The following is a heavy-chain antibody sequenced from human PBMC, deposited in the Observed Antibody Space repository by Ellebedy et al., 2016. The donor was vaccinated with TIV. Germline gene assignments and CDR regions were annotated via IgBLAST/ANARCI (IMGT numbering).Heavy chain of an antibody. J-gene: IGHJ6*02. CDR2: IYYSGST. V-gene: IGHV4-59*01. CDR3: ARDARDYGMDV. CDR1: GGSINSYY. Sequence: MPSETLSLTCTVSGGSINSYYWSWIRQPPGKGLEWIGYIYYSGSTSYNPSLKSRVTISIDTSKKQFSLKLSSMTAADTAVYYCARDARDYGMDVWGQGTTVSVSS.